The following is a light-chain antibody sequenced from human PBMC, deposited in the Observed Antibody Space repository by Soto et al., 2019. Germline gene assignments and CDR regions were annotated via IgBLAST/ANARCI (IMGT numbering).Light chain of an antibody. CDR2: GAS. CDR1: QSVSSSY. CDR3: QQWIT. J-gene: IGKJ5*01. Sequence: ELVLTQSPGTQSLSPGERATLSCRASQSVSSSYLAWNQQKPGQAPRLLIYGASSRATGIPDRFSGSGSGTDFTLTISRLEPEDFAVYYCQQWITFGQGTRLEIK. V-gene: IGKV3-20*01.